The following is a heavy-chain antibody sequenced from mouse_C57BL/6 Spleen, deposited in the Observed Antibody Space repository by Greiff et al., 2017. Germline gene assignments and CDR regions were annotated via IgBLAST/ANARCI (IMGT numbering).Heavy chain of an antibody. CDR2: IYPGSGNT. J-gene: IGHJ2*01. CDR3: ARSYDYDVYFDY. V-gene: IGHV1-76*01. D-gene: IGHD2-4*01. Sequence: VKLQQSGAELVRPGASVKLSCKASGYTFTDYYINWVKQRPGQGLEWIARIYPGSGNTYYNEKFKGKATLTAEKSSSTAYMQLSSLTSEDSAVYFCARSYDYDVYFDYWGQGTTLTVSS. CDR1: GYTFTDYY.